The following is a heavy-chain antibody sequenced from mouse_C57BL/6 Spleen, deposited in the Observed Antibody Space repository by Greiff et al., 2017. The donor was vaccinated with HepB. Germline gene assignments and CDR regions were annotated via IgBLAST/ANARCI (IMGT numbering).Heavy chain of an antibody. CDR1: GYTFTDYE. D-gene: IGHD1-1*01. Sequence: VQLQQSGAELVRPGASVTLSCKASGYTFTDYEMHWVKQTPVHGLEWIGAIDPETGGTAYNQKFKGKAILTADKSSSTAYMGLRSLTSEDSAVYYCTRGYYSPLFAYWGQGTLVTVSA. V-gene: IGHV1-15*01. J-gene: IGHJ3*01. CDR2: IDPETGGT. CDR3: TRGYYSPLFAY.